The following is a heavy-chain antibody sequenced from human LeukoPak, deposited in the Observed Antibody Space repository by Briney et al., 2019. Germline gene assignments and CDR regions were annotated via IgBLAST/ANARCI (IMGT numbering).Heavy chain of an antibody. CDR3: ARKEYSNSKFDY. V-gene: IGHV4-34*01. D-gene: IGHD2/OR15-2a*01. CDR2: INQRGST. Sequence: SETLSLTCAVYGGSFSGYYWNWIRQPPGKGLEWIGEINQRGSTNYNPSLRSRVTISADTSKNQISLSLSSVTAADTAVYYCARKEYSNSKFDYWGQGTLVTVSS. J-gene: IGHJ4*02. CDR1: GGSFSGYY.